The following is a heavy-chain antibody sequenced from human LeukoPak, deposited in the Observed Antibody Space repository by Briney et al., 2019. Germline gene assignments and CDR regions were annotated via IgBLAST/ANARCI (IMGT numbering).Heavy chain of an antibody. CDR1: GFTFSSYA. CDR3: ARRGITMIVGDAFDI. CDR2: ISYDGSNK. J-gene: IGHJ3*02. Sequence: GRSLRLSCAASGFTFSSYAMHWVRQAPGKGLEWVAVISYDGSNKYYADSVKGRFTISRDNSKNTLYLQMNSLRAEDTAVYYCARRGITMIVGDAFDIWGQRTMVTVSS. D-gene: IGHD3-22*01. V-gene: IGHV3-30-3*01.